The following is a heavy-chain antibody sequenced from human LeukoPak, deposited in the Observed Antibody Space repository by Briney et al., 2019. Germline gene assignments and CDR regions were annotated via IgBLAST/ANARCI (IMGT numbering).Heavy chain of an antibody. V-gene: IGHV3-30*02. CDR3: GYYNSGSYSTPDS. J-gene: IGHJ5*01. Sequence: SGGSLRLSCAASGFTFSSYAMSWVRQAPGKGLEWVAYIHTDQTIQYYADSVKGRFTISRDNSKNTLYLQMKTLRSEDTAVYYCGYYNSGSYSTPDSWGQGTQVTVSS. CDR2: IHTDQTIQ. CDR1: GFTFSSYA. D-gene: IGHD3-10*01.